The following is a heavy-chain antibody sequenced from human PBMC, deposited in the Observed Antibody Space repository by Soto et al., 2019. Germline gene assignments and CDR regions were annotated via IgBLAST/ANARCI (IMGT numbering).Heavy chain of an antibody. Sequence: GGSLRLSCAASGFTFSSYAMSWVRQAPGKGLEWVSAIGGSGGSTYFADSVKGRFTISRDNSKNTLYLQMNSLRAEDTAVYYCARGTTVVPINYYYYGMDVWGQGTTVTVSS. CDR2: IGGSGGST. CDR1: GFTFSSYA. J-gene: IGHJ6*02. D-gene: IGHD4-17*01. CDR3: ARGTTVVPINYYYYGMDV. V-gene: IGHV3-23*01.